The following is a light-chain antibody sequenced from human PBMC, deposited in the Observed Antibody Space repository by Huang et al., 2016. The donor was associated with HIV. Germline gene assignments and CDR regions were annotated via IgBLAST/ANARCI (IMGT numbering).Light chain of an antibody. CDR1: QSVSSW. V-gene: IGKV1-5*03. J-gene: IGKJ1*01. Sequence: DIQMSQSPSTLSASVGDRVTITCRASQSVSSWLAWYQQKPGKAPKRLLYKASTLESGVPSRFSGSGSGTEITLTISSLEPDDFASYYCQQYNTYSTFGQGTKVEIK. CDR2: KAS. CDR3: QQYNTYST.